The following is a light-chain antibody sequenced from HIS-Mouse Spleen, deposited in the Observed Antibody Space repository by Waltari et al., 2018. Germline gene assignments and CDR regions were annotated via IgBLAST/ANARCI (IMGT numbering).Light chain of an antibody. CDR3: QQYYSTPYT. CDR2: WAS. V-gene: IGKV4-1*01. Sequence: DIVMTQSPDSLAVSLGERATINCKSSQSVLYSSNNKNYLAWYQQKPGQPPKLRIYWASTRESGVPDRFSGSGSGTDFTITISSLQAEDVAVYYCQQYYSTPYTFGQGTKLEIK. J-gene: IGKJ2*01. CDR1: QSVLYSSNNKNY.